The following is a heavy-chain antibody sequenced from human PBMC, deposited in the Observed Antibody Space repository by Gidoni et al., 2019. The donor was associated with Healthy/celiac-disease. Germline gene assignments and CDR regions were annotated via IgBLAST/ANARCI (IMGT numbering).Heavy chain of an antibody. V-gene: IGHV3-66*01. CDR2: IYSGGST. D-gene: IGHD3-10*01. J-gene: IGHJ6*03. Sequence: EVQLVESGGGLVQPGGSLRLSCAASGFTASRNYLSWVRQAPGKGLEWVSVIYSGGSTYYADSVKGRFTISRDNSKNTLYLQMNSLRAEDTAVYYCARSRGSSGSYYVYYYYYYMDVWGKGTTVTVSS. CDR3: ARSRGSSGSYYVYYYYYYMDV. CDR1: GFTASRNY.